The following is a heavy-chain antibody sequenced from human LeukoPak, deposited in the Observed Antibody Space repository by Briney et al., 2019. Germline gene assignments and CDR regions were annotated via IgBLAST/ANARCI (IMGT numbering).Heavy chain of an antibody. Sequence: SETLSLTCAVYDGPFSSFYWTWIRQPPGKGLEWIGVISHTGRTNYNPSLKSRVTISVDTSKNQFSLNLTSVTAADTAMYYCARGVSIAARYFDLWGRGTLVAVSS. V-gene: IGHV4-34*01. D-gene: IGHD6-25*01. J-gene: IGHJ2*01. CDR3: ARGVSIAARYFDL. CDR2: ISHTGRT. CDR1: DGPFSSFY.